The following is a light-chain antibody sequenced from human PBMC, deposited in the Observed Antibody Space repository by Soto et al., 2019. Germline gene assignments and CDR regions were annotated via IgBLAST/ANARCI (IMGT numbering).Light chain of an antibody. CDR1: QSISDW. V-gene: IGKV1-5*03. CDR3: QQYDSYKT. CDR2: KAS. Sequence: DIQMTQSPSTLSATVGDRVTITCRASQSISDWVAWYQQKPGKAPKLLIYKASSLESVVPSRFSGSGAGTEITLTISSMQPDYFATYYCQQYDSYKTVVKWTKLKIK. J-gene: IGKJ2*01.